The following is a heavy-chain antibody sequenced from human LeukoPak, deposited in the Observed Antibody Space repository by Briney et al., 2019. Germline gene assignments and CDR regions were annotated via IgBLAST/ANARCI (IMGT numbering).Heavy chain of an antibody. CDR3: VRDSSGYYPNFDY. J-gene: IGHJ4*02. Sequence: GSLRLSCAASGFTFSSYWMHWVRQAPGKGLVWVSRINSDGSSTSYADSVKGRFTISRDNAKNTLYLQMNSLRAEDTAVYYCVRDSSGYYPNFDYWGQGTLVTVSS. CDR2: INSDGSST. V-gene: IGHV3-74*01. CDR1: GFTFSSYW. D-gene: IGHD3-22*01.